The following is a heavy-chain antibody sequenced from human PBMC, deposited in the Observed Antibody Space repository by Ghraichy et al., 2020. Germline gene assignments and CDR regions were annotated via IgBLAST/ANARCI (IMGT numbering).Heavy chain of an antibody. CDR1: GFTFSSYA. CDR3: AKGTEWLSPSHYYFDY. J-gene: IGHJ4*02. V-gene: IGHV3-23*01. CDR2: ISGSGAST. D-gene: IGHD6-19*01. Sequence: GESLNISCAASGFTFSSYAMGWVRQAPGKGLEWVSGISGSGASTYYADSAKGRFTISRDNSKNTLYLQMNSLRAEDTAVYYCAKGTEWLSPSHYYFDYWGQGTLVTVSS.